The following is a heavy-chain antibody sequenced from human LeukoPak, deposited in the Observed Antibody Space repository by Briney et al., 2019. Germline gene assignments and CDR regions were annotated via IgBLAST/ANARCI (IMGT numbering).Heavy chain of an antibody. J-gene: IGHJ3*02. CDR3: ARDYTMTHAFDI. D-gene: IGHD3-22*01. Sequence: QVQLQESGPGLVKPWETLSLTCTVSGGSMSDYYCIWIRQPPGTGLEWIGYIYSTGSTNYNPSLKSRVTISVDTSKNQFFLKLNSVTAADTALYYCARDYTMTHAFDIWGQGTLVTVSS. CDR1: GGSMSDYY. V-gene: IGHV4-59*01. CDR2: IYSTGST.